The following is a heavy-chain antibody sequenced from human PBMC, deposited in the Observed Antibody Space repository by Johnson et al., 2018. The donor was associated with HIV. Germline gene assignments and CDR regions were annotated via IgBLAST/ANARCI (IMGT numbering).Heavy chain of an antibody. D-gene: IGHD3-10*01. CDR3: ARAAAPYYYGSGSYYFDTFDI. V-gene: IGHV3-20*04. CDR2: INWSGDST. CDR1: GFTFDDYG. Sequence: MLLVESGGGVVRPGGSLRLSCAASGFTFDDYGMSWVRQAPGKGLEWVSGINWSGDSTGYADSVKGRFTISRYNAKSSLYLQMNSLRAEDTALYYCARAAAPYYYGSGSYYFDTFDIWGQGTMVTVSS. J-gene: IGHJ3*02.